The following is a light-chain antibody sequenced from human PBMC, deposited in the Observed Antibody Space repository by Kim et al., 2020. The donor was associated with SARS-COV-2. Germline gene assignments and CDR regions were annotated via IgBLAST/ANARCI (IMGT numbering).Light chain of an antibody. CDR3: QTWGTGIVV. J-gene: IGLJ2*01. CDR2: LNTDGSH. V-gene: IGLV4-69*01. CDR1: SGHSGYS. Sequence: SVKLTCPLSSGHSGYSIAWHQQQPEKGPRYLMKLNTDGSHSRGDGIPDRFSGSSSGAERYLTISSLQSEDEADYYCQTWGTGIVVFGGGTQLTVL.